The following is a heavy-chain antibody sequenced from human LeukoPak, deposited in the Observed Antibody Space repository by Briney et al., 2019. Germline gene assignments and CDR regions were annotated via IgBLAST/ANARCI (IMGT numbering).Heavy chain of an antibody. CDR3: AREVGIAVAGPTGAFDN. D-gene: IGHD6-19*01. CDR2: IIPIFGTA. Sequence: SVKVSCKASGGTFSSYAISWVRQAPGRGLEWMGGIIPIFGTANYAQKFQGRVTITADESTSTAYMELSSLRSEDTAVYYCAREVGIAVAGPTGAFDNWGQGTLVTVSS. CDR1: GGTFSSYA. V-gene: IGHV1-69*01. J-gene: IGHJ4*02.